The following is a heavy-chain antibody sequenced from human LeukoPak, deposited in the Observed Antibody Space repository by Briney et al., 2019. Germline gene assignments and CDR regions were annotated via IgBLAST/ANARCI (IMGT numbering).Heavy chain of an antibody. V-gene: IGHV4-39*07. CDR2: IFHSGIA. CDR1: GGSISSSSYY. D-gene: IGHD3-16*01. Sequence: PSETLSLTCTVSGGSISSSSYYWGWIRQPPGKGLEWIGQIFHSGIAHYNPSLKSRVTMSVDTSRSQFSVNLNSVTAADTAVYFCGRAGFGTAYNRFYYYMDVWGKGTTVTVSS. J-gene: IGHJ6*03. CDR3: GRAGFGTAYNRFYYYMDV.